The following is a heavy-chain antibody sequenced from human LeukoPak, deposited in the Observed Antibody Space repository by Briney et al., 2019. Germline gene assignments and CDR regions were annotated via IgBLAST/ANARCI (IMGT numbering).Heavy chain of an antibody. CDR2: IYTSGST. D-gene: IGHD6-6*01. V-gene: IGHV4-4*07. CDR1: GGSISSYY. Sequence: SETLSLTCTVSGGSISSYYWSWIRQPAGKGLEWIGRIYTSGSTNYNPSLKSRVTMSVDTSKNQFSLKLSSVTAADTAVYYCARGMYSSSSLSLYYYYYGMDVWGQGTTVTVSS. CDR3: ARGMYSSSSLSLYYYYYGMDV. J-gene: IGHJ6*02.